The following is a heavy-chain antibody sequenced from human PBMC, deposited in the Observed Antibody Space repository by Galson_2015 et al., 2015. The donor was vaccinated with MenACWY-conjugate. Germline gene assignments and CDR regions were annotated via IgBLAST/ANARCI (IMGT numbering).Heavy chain of an antibody. D-gene: IGHD5-12*01. V-gene: IGHV5-51*01. CDR2: IYPGDSDT. J-gene: IGHJ4*02. CDR1: GYSFSSYW. Sequence: QSGAEVKKPGESLQISCKGSGYSFSSYWIGWVRQMPGKGLEWMGIIYPGDSDTRYSPSFQGPVTISADKSISTAYLQWSSLKASDPAMYYWASLRYRGYDWSESYFDYWGQGPLVTVSS. CDR3: ASLRYRGYDWSESYFDY.